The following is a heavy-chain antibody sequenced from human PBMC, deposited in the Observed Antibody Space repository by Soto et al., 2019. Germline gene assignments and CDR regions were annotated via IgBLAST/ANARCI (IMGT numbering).Heavy chain of an antibody. CDR3: ARGIDVFNWNYEGLYNWFDP. CDR2: TYYRSKWYN. J-gene: IGHJ5*02. D-gene: IGHD1-7*01. Sequence: SQTRSLNGGSSGCSVSSNSAAWNLIRQSPSRGLEWLGRTYYRSKWYNDYAVSVKSRITINPDTSKNQFSLQLNSVTPEDTAVYYCARGIDVFNWNYEGLYNWFDPWGQGTLVTVSS. V-gene: IGHV6-1*01. CDR1: GCSVSSNSAA.